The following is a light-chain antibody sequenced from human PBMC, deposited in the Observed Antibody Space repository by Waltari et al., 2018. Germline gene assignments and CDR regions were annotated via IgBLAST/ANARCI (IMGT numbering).Light chain of an antibody. CDR2: EVS. CDR3: GQGTHLPFT. Sequence: DVVMTQSPLSLPITPGQPASNSCRSSQSLVHSNGNTYLSWYQQKPGQPPRRLIYEVSNQDSGVPDRFSGSGAGTDFTLKISRVEAEDVGVYYCGQGTHLPFTFGPGTKLDIK. V-gene: IGKV2-30*02. CDR1: QSLVHSNGNTY. J-gene: IGKJ3*01.